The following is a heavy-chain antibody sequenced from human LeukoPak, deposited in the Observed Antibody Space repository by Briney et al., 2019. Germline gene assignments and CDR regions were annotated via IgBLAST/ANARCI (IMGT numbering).Heavy chain of an antibody. CDR1: GDSISSYY. J-gene: IGHJ3*01. CDR3: ARGVISTDAFDV. V-gene: IGHV4-59*01. CDR2: IYYSGST. Sequence: SETLSLTCTVSGDSISSYYWSWIRQPTGKGLEWIGYIYYSGSTIYNPSLKSRVTMSLDTSKNQSSLKLRSVTAADTAVYYCARGVISTDAFDVWGQGTMVTVSS. D-gene: IGHD3-10*01.